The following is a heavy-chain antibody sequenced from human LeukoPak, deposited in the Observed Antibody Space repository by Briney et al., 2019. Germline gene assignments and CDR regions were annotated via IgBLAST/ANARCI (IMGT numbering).Heavy chain of an antibody. CDR1: GYTFTGYY. CDR2: INPNSGGT. D-gene: IGHD1-7*01. J-gene: IGHJ4*02. Sequence: ASVKVSCKASGYTFTGYYMHWVRQAPGQGLEWMGWINPNSGGTNYAQKFQGRVTMTRDTSISTAYMELSRLRSDDTAVCYCARGSAGTTFIAYWGQGTLVTVSS. V-gene: IGHV1-2*02. CDR3: ARGSAGTTFIAY.